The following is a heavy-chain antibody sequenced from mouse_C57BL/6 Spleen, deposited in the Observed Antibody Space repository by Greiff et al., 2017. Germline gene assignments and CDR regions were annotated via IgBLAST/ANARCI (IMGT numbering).Heavy chain of an antibody. CDR1: GFTFSDFY. Sequence: EVQLVESGGGLVQSGRSLRLSCATSGFTFSDFYMEWVRQAPGKGLEWIAASRNKANDYTTEYSASVKGRFIVSRDTSQSILYLQMNALRAEDTAIYYCARDARDGHYFDYWGQGTTLTVSS. CDR2: SRNKANDYTT. CDR3: ARDARDGHYFDY. D-gene: IGHD2-3*01. J-gene: IGHJ2*01. V-gene: IGHV7-1*01.